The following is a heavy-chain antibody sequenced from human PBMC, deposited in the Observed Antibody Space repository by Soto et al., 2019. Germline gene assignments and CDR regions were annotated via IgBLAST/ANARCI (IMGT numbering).Heavy chain of an antibody. D-gene: IGHD6-13*01. V-gene: IGHV3-30*18. CDR3: AKTYSSSWYPTEYFQH. J-gene: IGHJ1*01. CDR2: ISYDGSNK. CDR1: GFTFSSYG. Sequence: GGSLRLSCAASGFTFSSYGMHWVRQAPGKGLEWVAVISYDGSNKYYADSVKGRFTISRDNSKNTLYLQMNSLRAEDTAVYYCAKTYSSSWYPTEYFQHWGQGTLVTVSS.